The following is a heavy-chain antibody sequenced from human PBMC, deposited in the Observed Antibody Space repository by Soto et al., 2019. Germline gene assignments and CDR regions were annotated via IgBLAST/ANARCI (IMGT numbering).Heavy chain of an antibody. V-gene: IGHV3-21*01. CDR2: ISISSSYI. D-gene: IGHD2-2*01. CDR3: ARDRCSSTSCPVDY. Sequence: GGSLRLSCAASGFTFRSYSINWVRQAPGKGLEWVSSISISSSYIYYADSVKGRFTISRDNAKNSLYLQMNSLRAEDTAVYYCARDRCSSTSCPVDYWGQGTLVTVSS. CDR1: GFTFRSYS. J-gene: IGHJ4*02.